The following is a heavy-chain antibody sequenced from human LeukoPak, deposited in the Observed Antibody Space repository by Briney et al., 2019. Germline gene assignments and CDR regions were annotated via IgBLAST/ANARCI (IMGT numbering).Heavy chain of an antibody. CDR2: IKQDGSEK. D-gene: IGHD2/OR15-2a*01. CDR1: GFTFSSYW. V-gene: IGHV3-7*01. CDR3: ALGLPGSYFDI. J-gene: IGHJ3*02. Sequence: PGGSLRLSCAASGFTFSSYWMSWVRQAAGKGLEWVANIKQDGSEKYYVDSVKGRFTISRDNAKNSLYLQMNSLRAEDTAVYYCALGLPGSYFDIWGQGTMVTVSS.